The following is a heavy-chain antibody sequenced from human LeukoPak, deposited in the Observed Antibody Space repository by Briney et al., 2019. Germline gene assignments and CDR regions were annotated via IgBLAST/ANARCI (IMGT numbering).Heavy chain of an antibody. CDR2: ISSSGSTI. CDR3: ARGKTAMVIYYFDY. V-gene: IGHV3-11*01. Sequence: GGSLRLSCAASGFTFSDYYMSWIRQAPGKGLERVSYISSSGSTIYYADSVKGRFTISRDNAKNSLYLQMNSLRAEDTAVYYCARGKTAMVIYYFDYWGQGTLVTVSS. CDR1: GFTFSDYY. D-gene: IGHD5-18*01. J-gene: IGHJ4*02.